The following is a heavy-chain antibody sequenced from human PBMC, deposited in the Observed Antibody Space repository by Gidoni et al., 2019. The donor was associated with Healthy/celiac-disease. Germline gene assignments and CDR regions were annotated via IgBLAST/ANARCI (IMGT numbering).Heavy chain of an antibody. D-gene: IGHD5-18*01. V-gene: IGHV3-43*01. J-gene: IGHJ6*02. Sequence: EVQLVESGGVVVQLGGSLRLSCAASGFTFDDYTMHWVRQAPGKGLEWVSLISWDGGSTYYADPVKGRFTISRDNSKNSLYLQMNSLRTEDTALYYCAKDIGGEYSYGYYYGMNVWGQGTTVTVSS. CDR3: AKDIGGEYSYGYYYGMNV. CDR2: ISWDGGST. CDR1: GFTFDDYT.